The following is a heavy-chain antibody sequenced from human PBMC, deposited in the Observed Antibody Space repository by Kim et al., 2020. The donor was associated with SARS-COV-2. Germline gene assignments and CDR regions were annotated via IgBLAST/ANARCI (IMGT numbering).Heavy chain of an antibody. V-gene: IGHV3-15*01. CDR3: TALDSSGYS. Sequence: GTTDYAAPVKGRFTISRDDSKNTLYLQMNSLKTEDTAVYYCTALDSSGYSWGQGTLVIVSS. CDR2: GTT. D-gene: IGHD3-22*01. J-gene: IGHJ5*02.